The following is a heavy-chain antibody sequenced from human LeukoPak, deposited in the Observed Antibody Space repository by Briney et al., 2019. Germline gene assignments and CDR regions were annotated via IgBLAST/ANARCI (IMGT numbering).Heavy chain of an antibody. D-gene: IGHD3-16*02. Sequence: GGSLRLSCAASGFTFSSYAMHWVRQAPGKGLEWVAVISYDGSNKYYADSVKGRFTISRDNAKNSLYLQMNSLRAEDTAVYYCASTYDYVWGSYRYYFDYWGQGTLVTVSS. CDR2: ISYDGSNK. J-gene: IGHJ4*02. CDR1: GFTFSSYA. V-gene: IGHV3-30-3*01. CDR3: ASTYDYVWGSYRYYFDY.